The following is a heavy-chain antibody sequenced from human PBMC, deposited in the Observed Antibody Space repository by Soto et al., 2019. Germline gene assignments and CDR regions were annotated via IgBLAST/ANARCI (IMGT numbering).Heavy chain of an antibody. V-gene: IGHV3-23*01. CDR2: ISGSGGST. Sequence: GGSLRLSCAASGFTFSSYAMSWVRQAPGKGLEWVSAISGSGGSTYYADSVKGRFTISRDNSKNTLYLQMNSLRAEDTAVYYCAKAVYCSSTSCSDYYYYYMDVWGKGTTVTVSS. CDR3: AKAVYCSSTSCSDYYYYYMDV. D-gene: IGHD2-2*01. J-gene: IGHJ6*03. CDR1: GFTFSSYA.